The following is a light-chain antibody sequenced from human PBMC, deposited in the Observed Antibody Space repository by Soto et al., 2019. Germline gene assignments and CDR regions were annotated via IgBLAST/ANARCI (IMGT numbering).Light chain of an antibody. CDR1: QSISGS. CDR3: QQYNSYSST. J-gene: IGKJ1*01. CDR2: DAS. Sequence: DIQMTQSPSTLSASVGDRVTITCRASQSISGSLAWYQQKPGKAPKLLIYDASSLESGVPSRFSGSGSGTEFTLTISSLQPDDFATYYCQQYNSYSSTFGQGTKVDIK. V-gene: IGKV1-5*01.